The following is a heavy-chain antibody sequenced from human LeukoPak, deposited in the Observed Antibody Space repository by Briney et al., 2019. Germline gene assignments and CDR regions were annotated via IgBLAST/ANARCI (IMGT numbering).Heavy chain of an antibody. D-gene: IGHD6-19*01. J-gene: IGHJ3*02. CDR1: GGSFSGYY. CDR2: INHSGST. Sequence: SETLSLTCAVYGGSFSGYYWCWIRQPPGKGLEWIGEINHSGSTNYNPSLKSRVTISVDTSKNQFSLKLSSVTAADTAVYYCAGGIAVAGRLGAFDIWGQGTMVTVSS. CDR3: AGGIAVAGRLGAFDI. V-gene: IGHV4-34*01.